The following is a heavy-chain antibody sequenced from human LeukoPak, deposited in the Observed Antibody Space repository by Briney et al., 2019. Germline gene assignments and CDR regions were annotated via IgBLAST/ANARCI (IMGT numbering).Heavy chain of an antibody. Sequence: TGGSLRLSCAASGFTFSSYSMNWVRQAPGKGLEWVSSISSSSSYIYYADSVKGRFAISRDNAKNSLYLQMNSLRAEDTAVYYCAAMDTAMVTRDYWGQGTLVTVSS. CDR2: ISSSSSYI. J-gene: IGHJ4*02. CDR1: GFTFSSYS. D-gene: IGHD5-18*01. CDR3: AAMDTAMVTRDY. V-gene: IGHV3-21*01.